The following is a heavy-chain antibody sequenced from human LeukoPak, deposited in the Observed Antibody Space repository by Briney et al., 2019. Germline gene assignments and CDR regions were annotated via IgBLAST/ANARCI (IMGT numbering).Heavy chain of an antibody. Sequence: GESLKISCKGSGYSFTSYWIGWVRHMPGKGLEWIGIIYPGDSDIRYSPSFQGQVTISADKSISTAYLQWISLKASDTAMYYCARGGSSSDYYYGMDVWGQGTTVTVSS. D-gene: IGHD6-13*01. CDR2: IYPGDSDI. CDR1: GYSFTSYW. CDR3: ARGGSSSDYYYGMDV. V-gene: IGHV5-51*01. J-gene: IGHJ6*02.